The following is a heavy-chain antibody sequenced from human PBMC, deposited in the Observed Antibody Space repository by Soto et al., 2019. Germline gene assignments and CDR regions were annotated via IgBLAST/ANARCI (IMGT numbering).Heavy chain of an antibody. Sequence: DLEESGGGLVKPGGSLRLSCTASGFIFSDYYMSWIRQAPGKGLEWVSDISNSGRITHHTDSVEGRFTISRDNAKDSLYLQMNSLRPEDSAIYYCARDHGGGGLTLEYWGQGTLVTVSS. D-gene: IGHD3-16*01. V-gene: IGHV3-11*01. J-gene: IGHJ4*02. CDR2: ISNSGRIT. CDR1: GFIFSDYY. CDR3: ARDHGGGGLTLEY.